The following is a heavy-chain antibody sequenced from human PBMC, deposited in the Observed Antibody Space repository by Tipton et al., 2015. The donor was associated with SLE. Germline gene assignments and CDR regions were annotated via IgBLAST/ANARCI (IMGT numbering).Heavy chain of an antibody. Sequence: LRLSCTVSGASVSSFCWNWIRQSPGKGLEWIACVCNSVSTNYDPSLKSRGTISVDTSKNHFPLELTSVTAADTAVYYCARQRLRLLSPLDAWGQGTTVTVS. D-gene: IGHD3-10*01. CDR2: VCNSVST. CDR1: GASVSSFC. CDR3: ARQRLRLLSPLDA. V-gene: IGHV4-59*08. J-gene: IGHJ6*02.